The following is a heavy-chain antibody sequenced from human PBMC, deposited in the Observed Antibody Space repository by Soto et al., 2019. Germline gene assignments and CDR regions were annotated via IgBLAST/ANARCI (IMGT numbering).Heavy chain of an antibody. CDR1: VFTFSNAW. CDR2: TKSYTNGGTT. CDR3: TTDDPINKY. J-gene: IGHJ4*02. V-gene: IGHV3-15*01. Sequence: GSLRLSCAASVFTFSNAWMSWVRQAPGKGLEWVGRTKSYTNGGTTDYAAPVKGRFAISRDDSKNTLYLQMNSLKTEDAGVYYCTTDDPINKYWGQGTLVTVSS.